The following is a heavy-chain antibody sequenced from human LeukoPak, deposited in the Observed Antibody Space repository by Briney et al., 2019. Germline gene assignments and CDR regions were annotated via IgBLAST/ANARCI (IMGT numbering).Heavy chain of an antibody. CDR3: ARGPGDSDSSGYYRNYFDY. CDR1: GYTFTSYA. CDR2: INAGNGNT. J-gene: IGHJ4*02. D-gene: IGHD3-22*01. V-gene: IGHV1-3*01. Sequence: ASVKVSCKASGYTFTSYAMHWVRQAPGQRLEWMGWINAGNGNTKYSQKFQGRVTITRDTSASTAYMELSSLRSEDTAVYYCARGPGDSDSSGYYRNYFDYWGQGTLVTVSS.